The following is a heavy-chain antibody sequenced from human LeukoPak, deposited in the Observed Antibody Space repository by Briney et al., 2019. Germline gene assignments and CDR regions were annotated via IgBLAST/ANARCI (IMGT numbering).Heavy chain of an antibody. CDR3: TREISGSCDY. J-gene: IGHJ4*02. D-gene: IGHD3-10*01. Sequence: SETLSLTCTVSGGSISRSSYYWGWIRQPPGKGLEWIGTIYYSGSTYYNPSLKSRVTISVDTSKDQFSLKLSSVAAADTAVYYCTREISGSCDYWGQGALVTVSS. CDR1: GGSISRSSYY. CDR2: IYYSGST. V-gene: IGHV4-39*01.